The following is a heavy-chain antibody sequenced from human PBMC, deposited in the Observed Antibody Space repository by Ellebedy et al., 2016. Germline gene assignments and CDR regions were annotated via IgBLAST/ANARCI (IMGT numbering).Heavy chain of an antibody. J-gene: IGHJ6*02. CDR2: ISSSSSYI. V-gene: IGHV3-21*01. CDR3: ARERNYYDSGGYMDV. CDR1: GFTFSSYW. D-gene: IGHD3-22*01. Sequence: GGSLRLSXAASGFTFSSYWMNWVRQAPGKGLEWVSSISSSSSYIYYADSVKGRFTISRDNAKNSLYLQMNSLRAEDTAVYYCARERNYYDSGGYMDVWGQGTTVTVSS.